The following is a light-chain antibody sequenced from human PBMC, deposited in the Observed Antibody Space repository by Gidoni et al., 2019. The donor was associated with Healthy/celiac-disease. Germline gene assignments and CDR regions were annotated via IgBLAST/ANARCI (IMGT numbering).Light chain of an antibody. J-gene: IGKJ4*01. Sequence: AIQLTQSPSSLSASVGDRVTITCRAIQGISSALAWYQQKPVKAPKLLIYDASSLESGGPSRFSGSGSGTDFTRTISSLQREDFATYYCQQLNSYPLTFGGGTKVEIK. CDR2: DAS. CDR1: QGISSA. CDR3: QQLNSYPLT. V-gene: IGKV1-13*02.